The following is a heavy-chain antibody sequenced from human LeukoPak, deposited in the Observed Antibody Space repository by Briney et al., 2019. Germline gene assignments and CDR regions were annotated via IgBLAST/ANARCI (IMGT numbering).Heavy chain of an antibody. CDR2: ISGSGGST. J-gene: IGHJ4*02. CDR1: GFTFSSYA. D-gene: IGHD3-22*01. Sequence: GGSLRLSCAASGFTFSSYAMSWVPHAPGKGLEWVSAISGSGGSTYYADSVKCRYTISRDNSKNTLYLQMNSLRAEDTAVYYCATPREYYYDSSGYSPDYWGQGTLVTVSS. V-gene: IGHV3-23*01. CDR3: ATPREYYYDSSGYSPDY.